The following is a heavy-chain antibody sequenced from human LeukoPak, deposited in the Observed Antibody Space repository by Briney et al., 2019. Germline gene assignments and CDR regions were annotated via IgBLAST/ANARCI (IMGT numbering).Heavy chain of an antibody. CDR2: IWYDGSNK. CDR1: GFSFSGYS. CDR3: AKGIGPSWFDR. Sequence: PGGSLRLSCAASGFSFSGYSMHWVRQAPGKGLEWVVVIWYDGSNKYYADSVKGRFTISRDNSKNTLYLQMNSLRAEDTAVYYCAKGIGPSWFDRWGQGTLVTVSS. V-gene: IGHV3-33*06. D-gene: IGHD2-15*01. J-gene: IGHJ5*02.